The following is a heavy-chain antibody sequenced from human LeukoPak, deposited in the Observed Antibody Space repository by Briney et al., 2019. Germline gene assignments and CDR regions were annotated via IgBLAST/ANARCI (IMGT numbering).Heavy chain of an antibody. Sequence: PSETLSLTCAVYGGSFSDYYWSWIRQPPGKGLEWIGEINHSGSTNYNPSLKSRVTISVDTSKNQFSLKLSSVTAADTAVYYCARGGDGSLFDYWGQGTLVTVSS. V-gene: IGHV4-34*01. D-gene: IGHD5-24*01. CDR3: ARGGDGSLFDY. CDR1: GGSFSDYY. CDR2: INHSGST. J-gene: IGHJ4*02.